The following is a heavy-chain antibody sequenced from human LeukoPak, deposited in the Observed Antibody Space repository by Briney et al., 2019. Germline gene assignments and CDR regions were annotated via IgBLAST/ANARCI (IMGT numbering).Heavy chain of an antibody. J-gene: IGHJ4*02. CDR1: GFTFASFA. CDR2: ISDGGSSI. Sequence: PGGSLRLSRAASGFTFASFAMSWVRQAPGKGLEWVSAISDGGSSIYYADFVKGRFTIFRDNSKNTLYLQMNSLRAEDTAVYYCAKSLSDLTSRCPDYWGQGTLVTVPS. V-gene: IGHV3-23*01. D-gene: IGHD2-2*01. CDR3: AKSLSDLTSRCPDY.